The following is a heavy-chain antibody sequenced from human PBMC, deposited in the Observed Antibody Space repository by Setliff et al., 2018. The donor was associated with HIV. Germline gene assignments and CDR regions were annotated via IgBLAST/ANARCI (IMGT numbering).Heavy chain of an antibody. CDR2: IIPIFGTA. J-gene: IGHJ6*03. CDR1: GGTFSGYA. D-gene: IGHD3-3*01. CDR3: ARGDKGCLEWLPLDYYYYDYMDV. V-gene: IGHV1-69*13. Sequence: SVKVSCKASGGTFSGYAISWVRQAPGLGLELMGGIIPIFGTANYAQKFQGRVTITADESTSTAYMELSSLRSEDTAVYYCARGDKGCLEWLPLDYYYYDYMDVWGKGITVTVSS.